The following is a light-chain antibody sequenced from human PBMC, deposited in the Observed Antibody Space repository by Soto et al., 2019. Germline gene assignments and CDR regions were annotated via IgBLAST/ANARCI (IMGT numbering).Light chain of an antibody. CDR3: QQYSNLIT. CDR2: DAS. J-gene: IGKJ5*01. V-gene: IGKV1-33*01. Sequence: DLQMTQSPSTLSAPVEDRVTITCQVSQDVSNYLNWYQQXLGKAPKILIYDASNSETGAPSRFSGSGSGTYFSFTISSLQPEDFATYYCQQYSNLITFGQGTRLEIK. CDR1: QDVSNY.